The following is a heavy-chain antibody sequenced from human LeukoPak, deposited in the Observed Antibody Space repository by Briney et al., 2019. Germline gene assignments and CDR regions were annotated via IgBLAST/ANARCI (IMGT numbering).Heavy chain of an antibody. CDR1: GYKFTAYY. Sequence: ASVKVSCKASGYKFTAYYMHWVRQAPGQGLEWIGWINPSSGGTNYAQKFQGRVTMTRDTSINTAYMELSSLTSDDTAVYYCARVSPSYFGYWGQGTPVTVSS. D-gene: IGHD5/OR15-5a*01. CDR2: INPSSGGT. V-gene: IGHV1-2*02. CDR3: ARVSPSYFGY. J-gene: IGHJ4*02.